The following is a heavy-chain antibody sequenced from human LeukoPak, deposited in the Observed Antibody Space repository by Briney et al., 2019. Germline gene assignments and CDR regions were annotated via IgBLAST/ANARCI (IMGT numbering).Heavy chain of an antibody. CDR1: GFTFSSYW. CDR3: AKDRSPGNYPHY. V-gene: IGHV3-74*01. Sequence: PGGSLRLSCAASGFTFSSYWMHWVRQAPGKGLVWVSRINSDGSSTSYADSVKGRFTISRDNSKNTLYLQMNSLRTEDTAVYYCAKDRSPGNYPHYWGQGTLVTVSS. J-gene: IGHJ4*02. CDR2: INSDGSST. D-gene: IGHD3-10*01.